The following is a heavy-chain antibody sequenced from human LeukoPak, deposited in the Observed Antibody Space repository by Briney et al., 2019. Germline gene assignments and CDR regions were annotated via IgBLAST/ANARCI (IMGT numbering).Heavy chain of an antibody. D-gene: IGHD3-3*01. CDR1: GGSFSGYY. J-gene: IGHJ4*02. Sequence: PSETLSLTCAVYGGSFSGYYWSWIRQPPGKGLEWIGEINHSGSTNYNPSLKSRVTISVDTSKNQFSLKLSSVTAADTAVYYCARTTIFGVVSDYWGQGTLVTVSS. CDR3: ARTTIFGVVSDY. CDR2: INHSGST. V-gene: IGHV4-34*01.